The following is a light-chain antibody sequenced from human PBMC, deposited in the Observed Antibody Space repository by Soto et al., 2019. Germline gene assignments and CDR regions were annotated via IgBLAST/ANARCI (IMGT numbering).Light chain of an antibody. J-gene: IGKJ4*01. V-gene: IGKV3-20*01. Sequence: EIVMTHSPATLSVSPGESAALSARASQSVSSDLAWYQQKPGQAPRLLIYGASSRATGIPDRFSGSGSGTDFTLTISRLEPEDFAVYYCQQYGSSPLTFGGGTKVDI. CDR1: QSVSSD. CDR2: GAS. CDR3: QQYGSSPLT.